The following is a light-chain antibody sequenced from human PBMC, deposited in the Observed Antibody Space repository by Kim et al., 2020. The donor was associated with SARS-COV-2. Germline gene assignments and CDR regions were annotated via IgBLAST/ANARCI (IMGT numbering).Light chain of an antibody. J-gene: IGLJ3*02. CDR1: SSNIGSNF. V-gene: IGLV1-47*01. Sequence: QSVLTQPPSASGTPGQRVTISCSGSSSNIGSNFVYWYQQLPGTAPKLLIYRNNQRPSGVPDRFSGSKSGTSASLAISGLRPEDEADYYCAAWDDSLRVFGGGTQLTVL. CDR2: RNN. CDR3: AAWDDSLRV.